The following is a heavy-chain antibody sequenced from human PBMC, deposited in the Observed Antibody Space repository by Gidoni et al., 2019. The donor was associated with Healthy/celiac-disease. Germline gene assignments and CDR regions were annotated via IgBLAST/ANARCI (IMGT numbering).Heavy chain of an antibody. V-gene: IGHV3-13*01. CDR2: IGTAGDT. CDR1: GFTFSSYD. Sequence: EVQLVESGGGLVQPGGSLRLSCAASGFTFSSYDMHWVRQATGKGLEWVSAIGTAGDTYYPGSVKGRFTISRENAKNSLYLQMNSLRAGDTAVYYCARAPSQLWSSAGAFDIWGQGTMVTVSS. CDR3: ARAPSQLWSSAGAFDI. D-gene: IGHD5-18*01. J-gene: IGHJ3*02.